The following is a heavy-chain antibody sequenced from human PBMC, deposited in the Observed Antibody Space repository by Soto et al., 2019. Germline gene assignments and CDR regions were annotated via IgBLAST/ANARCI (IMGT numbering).Heavy chain of an antibody. CDR2: VYHTGRT. J-gene: IGHJ4*02. CDR3: ARDFAYFDS. D-gene: IGHD3-3*01. V-gene: IGHV4-59*01. CDR1: GGSMRNYF. Sequence: SETLSLTCTVSGGSMRNYFWSWIRQPPGKGLEWIGYVYHTGRTSYNPSLKSRVSISMDTPKNQFSLNLDSVTAADTAVYFCARDFAYFDSWGQGTLVNVSS.